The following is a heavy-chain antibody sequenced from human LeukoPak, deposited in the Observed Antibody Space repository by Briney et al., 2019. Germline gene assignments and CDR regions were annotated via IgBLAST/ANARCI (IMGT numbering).Heavy chain of an antibody. D-gene: IGHD2-2*01. Sequence: ASVKVSCKASGYTFTGHYIHWVRQAPGQGLEWMGWINPNSGRTDYAQNFQDRVTMTRDTSISTAYMELSRLRSDDTAVYYCARPYCSTITCFYYLDYWGQGTLVTVSA. CDR1: GYTFTGHY. V-gene: IGHV1-2*02. CDR3: ARPYCSTITCFYYLDY. CDR2: INPNSGRT. J-gene: IGHJ4*02.